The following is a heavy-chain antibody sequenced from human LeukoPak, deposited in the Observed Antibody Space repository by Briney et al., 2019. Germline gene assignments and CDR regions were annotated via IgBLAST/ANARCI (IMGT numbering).Heavy chain of an antibody. CDR3: ARQKELGINDY. CDR2: INPNNGGT. D-gene: IGHD7-27*01. Sequence: ASVKVSCKASGYTFTSKYMHWVRQAPGQGLEWMGWINPNNGGTNYAQRFQGRVTMTRDTSISTVYMEMSKLRFDDTAVYCCARQKELGINDYWGQGTQVTVSS. CDR1: GYTFTSKY. V-gene: IGHV1-2*02. J-gene: IGHJ4*02.